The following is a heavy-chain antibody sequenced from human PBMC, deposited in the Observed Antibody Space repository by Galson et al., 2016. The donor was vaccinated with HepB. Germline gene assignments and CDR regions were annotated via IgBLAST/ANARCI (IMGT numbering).Heavy chain of an antibody. D-gene: IGHD6-19*01. V-gene: IGHV4-34*01. CDR2: INHGGST. CDR1: GGSFGNYY. Sequence: ETLSLTCAVSGGSFGNYYWSWIRQSPEKGLEWIGEINHGGSTNYNPSLKSRVAISVDTSRKQFFLKVTSVTAADTAVYYCARGYFCVLAVAGWYFDLWGRGTLVTVSS. CDR3: ARGYFCVLAVAGWYFDL. J-gene: IGHJ2*01.